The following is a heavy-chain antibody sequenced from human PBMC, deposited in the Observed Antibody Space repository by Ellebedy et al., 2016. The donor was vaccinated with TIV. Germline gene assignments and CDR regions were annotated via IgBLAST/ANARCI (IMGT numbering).Heavy chain of an antibody. Sequence: AASVTVSCKASGETSSSHSLSWVRQAPGQRLEWVGRIIPILNVVNYARKFQGRATITADTSTNIVYLALSSLGSEDTAVYYCERWGSYSGTFQGPLDFWGQGVLVTVSS. D-gene: IGHD5-12*01. CDR3: ERWGSYSGTFQGPLDF. CDR1: GETSSSHS. CDR2: IIPILNVV. V-gene: IGHV1-69*02. J-gene: IGHJ4*02.